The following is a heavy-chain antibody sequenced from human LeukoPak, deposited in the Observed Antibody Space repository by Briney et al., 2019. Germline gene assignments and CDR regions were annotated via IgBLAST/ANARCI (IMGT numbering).Heavy chain of an antibody. CDR2: FYRHDSDT. CDR1: GYTFTSNW. Sequence: GESPKISCKAAGYTFTSNWIGWGRQMPGKGLEWMAIFYRHDSDTRYSLSFQVPVTISVDKSINTAYLPWSCLKASDTAMSYCARHPFDYWGQGTLVTVSS. V-gene: IGHV5-51*01. CDR3: ARHPFDY. J-gene: IGHJ4*02.